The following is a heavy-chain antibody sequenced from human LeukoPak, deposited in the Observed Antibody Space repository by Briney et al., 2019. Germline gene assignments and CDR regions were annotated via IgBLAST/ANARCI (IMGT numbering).Heavy chain of an antibody. D-gene: IGHD6-13*01. CDR3: ARVDCGRTPDPAAAGGYYYYYYGMDV. Sequence: PSETLSLTCAVYGGSFSGYYWSWIRQPPGKGLEWIGEINHSGSTNYNPSLKSRVTLSVDTSKNQFSLKLSSVTAADTAVYYCARVDCGRTPDPAAAGGYYYYYYGMDVWGQGTTVTVSS. CDR1: GGSFSGYY. CDR2: INHSGST. J-gene: IGHJ6*02. V-gene: IGHV4-34*01.